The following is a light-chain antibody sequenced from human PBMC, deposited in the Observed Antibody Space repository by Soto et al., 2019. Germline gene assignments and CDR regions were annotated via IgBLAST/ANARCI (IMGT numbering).Light chain of an antibody. J-gene: IGKJ5*01. Sequence: DIAVHQGRPTMSGSVGDRVTITCRASQGISSYLAWYQQKQGTAPKLLIYAASTLQSGVPSRFRGSGSGTELTITISRLKPEDFETYECQQLNSHRGTFGQGTRLEIK. CDR3: QQLNSHRGT. CDR1: QGISSY. V-gene: IGKV1-9*01. CDR2: AAS.